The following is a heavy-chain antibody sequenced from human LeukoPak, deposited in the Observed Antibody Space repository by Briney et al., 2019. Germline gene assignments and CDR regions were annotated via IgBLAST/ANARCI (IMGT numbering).Heavy chain of an antibody. CDR2: IYYSGST. D-gene: IGHD3-10*01. J-gene: IGHJ4*02. CDR3: AREQNYYGSVTSFDY. CDR1: GGSISSHY. V-gene: IGHV4-59*11. Sequence: SETLSLTCTVSGGSISSHYWNWIRQPPGKGLEWIGYIYYSGSTDYNPSLKSRVTMPVDKSKNQFSLKLTSVTAADTAMYYCAREQNYYGSVTSFDYWGQGTLVTVSS.